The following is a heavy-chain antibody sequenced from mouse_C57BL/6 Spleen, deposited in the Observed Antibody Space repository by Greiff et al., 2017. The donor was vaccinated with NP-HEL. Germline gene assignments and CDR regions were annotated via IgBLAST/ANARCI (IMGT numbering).Heavy chain of an antibody. CDR3: ARRNDSWFAY. V-gene: IGHV1-63*01. CDR1: GYTFTNYW. D-gene: IGHD2-3*01. J-gene: IGHJ3*01. CDR2: IYPGGGYT. Sequence: VMLVESGAELVRPGTSVKMSCKASGYTFTNYWIGWAKQRPGHGLEWIGDIYPGGGYTNYNEKFKGKATLTADKSSSTAYMQFSSLTSEDSAIYYCARRNDSWFAYWGQGTLVTVSA.